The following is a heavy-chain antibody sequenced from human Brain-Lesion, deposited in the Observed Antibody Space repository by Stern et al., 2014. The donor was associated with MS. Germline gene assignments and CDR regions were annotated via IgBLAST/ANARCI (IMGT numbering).Heavy chain of an antibody. CDR1: GYRFTSNW. D-gene: IGHD6-6*01. J-gene: IGHJ4*02. CDR3: ARRGDSSSSGFDY. V-gene: IGHV5-51*01. CDR2: IWPGDSDT. Sequence: EVQLVESGAEVKKPGESLKISCKGSGYRFTSNWIGWVRQMPGKGLEWMGIIWPGDSDTRYSPSFQGQVTISADKSISTAYLQWSSLQASDTAMYYCARRGDSSSSGFDYWGQGTRVIVSS.